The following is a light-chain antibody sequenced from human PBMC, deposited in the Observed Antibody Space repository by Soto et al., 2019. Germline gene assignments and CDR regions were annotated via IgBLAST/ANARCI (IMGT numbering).Light chain of an antibody. CDR3: QQYGSSPPT. CDR1: QSVSSSY. Sequence: EIVLTQSPGTLSLSPGERATLSCRASQSVSSSYLAWYQQKPGQAPRLLIYGASSRATGIPDRFSGSGSGTDFTLTISRLEPADFAVYYCQQYGSSPPTFGQGTEVEIK. V-gene: IGKV3-20*01. CDR2: GAS. J-gene: IGKJ1*01.